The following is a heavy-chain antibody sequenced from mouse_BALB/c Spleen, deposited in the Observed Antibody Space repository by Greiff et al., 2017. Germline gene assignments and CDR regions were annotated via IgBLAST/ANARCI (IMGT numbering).Heavy chain of an antibody. V-gene: IGHV2-9*02. Sequence: VHLVESGPGLVAPSQSLSITCTVSGFSLTSYGVHWVRQPPGKGLEWLGVIWAGGSTNYNSALMSRLSISKDNSKSQVFLKMNSLQTDDTAMYYCARDGNSLYWYFDVWGAGTTVTVSS. D-gene: IGHD2-1*01. CDR1: GFSLTSYG. J-gene: IGHJ1*01. CDR3: ARDGNSLYWYFDV. CDR2: IWAGGST.